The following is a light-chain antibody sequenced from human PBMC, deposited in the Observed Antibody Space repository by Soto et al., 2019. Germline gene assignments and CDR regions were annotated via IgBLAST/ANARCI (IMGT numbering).Light chain of an antibody. J-gene: IGLJ3*02. V-gene: IGLV2-11*01. Sequence: QSVLTQPRSVSGSPGQSVTISCTGTSSDVGGYNYVSWYQQYPGEAPKLIIYDVSKRPSGVPDRFSGSKSGNTASLTISGLQAEDEADYYCCSYAGTYTLWVFGGGTKVTVL. CDR3: CSYAGTYTLWV. CDR2: DVS. CDR1: SSDVGGYNY.